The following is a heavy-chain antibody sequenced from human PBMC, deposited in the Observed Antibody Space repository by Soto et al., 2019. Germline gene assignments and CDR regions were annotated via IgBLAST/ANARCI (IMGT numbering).Heavy chain of an antibody. CDR1: GYTLTELS. J-gene: IGHJ4*02. Sequence: GASVKVSCKVSGYTLTELSMHWVRQAPGKGLEWMGGFDPEDGSTSYAQKFQGRVTMTRDTSTSTVYMELSSLRSEDTAVYYCARGYYFDYWGQGTLVTVSS. CDR3: ARGYYFDY. CDR2: FDPEDGST. V-gene: IGHV1-24*01.